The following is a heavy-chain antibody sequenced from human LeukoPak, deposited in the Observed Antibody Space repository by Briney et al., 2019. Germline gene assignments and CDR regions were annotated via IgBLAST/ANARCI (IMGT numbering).Heavy chain of an antibody. D-gene: IGHD2-2*01. CDR2: IYHSGST. J-gene: IGHJ4*02. V-gene: IGHV4-30-2*01. CDR3: ARVSHQLLYDY. Sequence: PSQTLSLTCAVSGGSISSGGYSWRWIRQPPGKGLEWIGYIYHSGSTYYNPSLKSRVTISVDRSKNQFSLKLSSVTAADTAVYYCARVSHQLLYDYWGQGTLVTVSS. CDR1: GGSISSGGYS.